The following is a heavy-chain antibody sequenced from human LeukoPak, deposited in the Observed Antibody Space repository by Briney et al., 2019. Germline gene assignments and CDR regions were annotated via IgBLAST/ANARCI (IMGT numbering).Heavy chain of an antibody. CDR2: ISTSSSYI. Sequence: PGGSLRLSCAASGIIFSNYWMHWVRQAPGKGLEWVSFISTSSSYIYYADSVKGRFTISRDNARNSLYLQMNSLRAEDTAVYYCARDPGTTQTLHDAFDIWGQGTMVTVSS. V-gene: IGHV3-21*01. CDR1: GIIFSNYW. J-gene: IGHJ3*02. D-gene: IGHD1-7*01. CDR3: ARDPGTTQTLHDAFDI.